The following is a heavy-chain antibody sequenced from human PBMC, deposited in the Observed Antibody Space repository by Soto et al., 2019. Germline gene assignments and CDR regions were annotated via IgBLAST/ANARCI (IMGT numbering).Heavy chain of an antibody. V-gene: IGHV3-30*18. CDR2: ISYDGSNK. CDR3: AKAVDITVRGVPPSDY. D-gene: IGHD3-10*01. Sequence: QVQLVESGGGVVQHGRSLRLSCAASGFTFDNFGMHWVRQAPGKGLEWVAVISYDGSNKYYADSVKGRFTISRDNSQDTLYLQMNSLRPEDTAVYYCAKAVDITVRGVPPSDYWGQGTLVTVSS. J-gene: IGHJ4*02. CDR1: GFTFDNFG.